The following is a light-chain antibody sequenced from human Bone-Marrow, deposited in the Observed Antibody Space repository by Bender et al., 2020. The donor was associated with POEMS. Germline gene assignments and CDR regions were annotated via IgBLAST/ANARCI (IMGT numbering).Light chain of an antibody. Sequence: QSVLTQPPSASGTPGQRVTISCSGSNSNIGTNTVNWYHQLPGTAPKLLIYSSHRRPSEVPDRFSGSRSGTSASLSICGLQSEDEADYYCAVWDDSLTGWVFGGGTKLTVL. CDR1: NSNIGTNT. V-gene: IGLV1-44*01. J-gene: IGLJ3*02. CDR2: SSH. CDR3: AVWDDSLTGWV.